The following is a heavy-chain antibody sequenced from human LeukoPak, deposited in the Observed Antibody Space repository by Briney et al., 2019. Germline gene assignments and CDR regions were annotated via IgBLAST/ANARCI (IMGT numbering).Heavy chain of an antibody. CDR1: GFTFSSYS. J-gene: IGHJ4*02. Sequence: GGSLRLSCAASGFTFSSYSMNWVRQAPGKGLEWVSSISSSSSYIYYADSVKGRFTISRDNAKNSLYLQMNSLRAEDTAVYYCARGPFMVRGVIAYWGQGTLVTVSS. CDR2: ISSSSSYI. CDR3: ARGPFMVRGVIAY. D-gene: IGHD3-10*01. V-gene: IGHV3-21*01.